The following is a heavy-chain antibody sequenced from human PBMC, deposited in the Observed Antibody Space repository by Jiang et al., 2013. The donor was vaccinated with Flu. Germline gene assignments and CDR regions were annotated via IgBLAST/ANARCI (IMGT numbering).Heavy chain of an antibody. V-gene: IGHV4-39*07. D-gene: IGHD6-19*01. CDR1: GGSINSSSYY. J-gene: IGHJ4*02. CDR2: FYYSGST. Sequence: GPGLVKPSETLSLTCTVSGGSINSSSYYWGWIRQPPGKGLEWIGSFYYSGSTYYNPSLKSRVTISVDKSENQFSLKLTSVTAADTAVYYCARSRYGAVAGNSFDYWGQGALVTVSS. CDR3: ARSRYGAVAGNSFDY.